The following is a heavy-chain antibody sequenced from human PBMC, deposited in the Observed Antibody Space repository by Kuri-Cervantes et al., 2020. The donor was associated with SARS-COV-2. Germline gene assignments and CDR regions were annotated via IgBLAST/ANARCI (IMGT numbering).Heavy chain of an antibody. CDR1: GGSISSGSYY. J-gene: IGHJ4*02. D-gene: IGHD3-3*01. V-gene: IGHV4-61*01. CDR2: IYYSGST. Sequence: SETLSLTCTVSGGSISSGSYYWSWIRQPPGKGLEWIGYIYYSGSTNYNPSLKSRVTISVDTSKNQFSLKLSSVTAADTAVYYCARRGTIFGVATFDYWGQGTLVTVSS. CDR3: ARRGTIFGVATFDY.